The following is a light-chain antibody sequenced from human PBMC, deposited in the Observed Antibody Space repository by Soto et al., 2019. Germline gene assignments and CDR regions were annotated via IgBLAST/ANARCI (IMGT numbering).Light chain of an antibody. CDR3: KKYHTFPWT. J-gene: IGKJ1*01. Sequence: DIQMTQSPSTLSASVGDGVTINCRASQNVFGWLAWYQQKSGKAHKLLIYDASTLESGVPSSFSGSGSGTEFTLTISSLQPDDFATYYCKKYHTFPWTFGKGTKVDI. V-gene: IGKV1-5*01. CDR2: DAS. CDR1: QNVFGW.